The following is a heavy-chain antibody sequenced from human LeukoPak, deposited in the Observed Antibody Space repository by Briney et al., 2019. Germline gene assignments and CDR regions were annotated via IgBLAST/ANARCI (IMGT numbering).Heavy chain of an antibody. Sequence: GGSLRLSCAASGFTFDDYAMHWVRQAPGKGLEWVSLITGDGGSTYYADSVKGRFTISRDNSKNSLYLQMNSLRTEDTAVYYCARGGAPMVTGVCWGQGTLVTVSS. CDR2: ITGDGGST. V-gene: IGHV3-43*02. D-gene: IGHD5-18*01. CDR1: GFTFDDYA. CDR3: ARGGAPMVTGVC. J-gene: IGHJ4*02.